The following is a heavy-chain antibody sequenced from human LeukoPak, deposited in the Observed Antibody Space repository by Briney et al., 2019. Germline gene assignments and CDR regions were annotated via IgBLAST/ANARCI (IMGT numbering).Heavy chain of an antibody. CDR2: ITSDGSST. Sequence: GGSLRLSCAASGFTFSSYWMHWVRQAPGKGLVCVSRITSDGSSTSYADSVRGRFTISRDNAKNTVYLQMSSLRVEDTAVYYCARDLTGAVFDFWGQGTLVTVSS. CDR1: GFTFSSYW. CDR3: ARDLTGAVFDF. J-gene: IGHJ4*02. V-gene: IGHV3-74*01. D-gene: IGHD1-26*01.